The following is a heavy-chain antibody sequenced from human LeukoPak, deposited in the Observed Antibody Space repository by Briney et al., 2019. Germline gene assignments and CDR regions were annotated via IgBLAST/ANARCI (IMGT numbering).Heavy chain of an antibody. CDR1: GFTSSSYW. CDR2: INSDGSTT. Sequence: GGSLRLSCVASGFTSSSYWMHWVRQAPGKGLVWVSRINSDGSTTTYADSVKGQFTISRDNAKNTLYLQMNSLRAEDTAIYYCAILTGIAAAAWGQGTLVTVSP. J-gene: IGHJ5*02. D-gene: IGHD6-13*01. V-gene: IGHV3-74*01. CDR3: AILTGIAAAA.